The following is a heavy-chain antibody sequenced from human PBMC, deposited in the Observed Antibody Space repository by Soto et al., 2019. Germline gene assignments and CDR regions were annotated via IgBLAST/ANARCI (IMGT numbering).Heavy chain of an antibody. V-gene: IGHV4-39*01. CDR2: IYYSGST. CDR1: GGSISSGDYY. Sequence: SETLSLTCTVSGGSISSGDYYWGWIRQPPGKGLEWIGSIYYSGSTYYNPSLKSRVTISVDTSKNQFSLKLSSVTAADTAVYYCASPYYDYVWGSYRVDYWGQGTLVTVSS. D-gene: IGHD3-16*02. J-gene: IGHJ4*02. CDR3: ASPYYDYVWGSYRVDY.